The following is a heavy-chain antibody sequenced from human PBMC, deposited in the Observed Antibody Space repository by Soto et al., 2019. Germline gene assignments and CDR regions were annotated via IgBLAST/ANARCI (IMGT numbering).Heavy chain of an antibody. Sequence: VQLVESGGGLVQPGGSLRLSCEISGFTFSDYYMSWIRQAPGKGLEWVSYISSSSSYTNYADSVKGRFTISRDNAKNSLYLQMNSLRAEDTAVYYCARVQYSSGWRIFDYWGQGTLVTVSS. CDR3: ARVQYSSGWRIFDY. V-gene: IGHV3-11*06. D-gene: IGHD6-19*01. CDR2: ISSSSSYT. CDR1: GFTFSDYY. J-gene: IGHJ4*02.